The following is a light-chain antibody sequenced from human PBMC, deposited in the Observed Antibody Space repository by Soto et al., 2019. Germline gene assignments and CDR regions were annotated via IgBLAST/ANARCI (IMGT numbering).Light chain of an antibody. Sequence: EIVLTQSPATLTFSPGERATLSCRASQSISSNYVAWYQQKPGQAPRPLIYDASSRATGIPNRFSGTGSGTDFTLTISRMEPEDFAVFDCQPYGDSPTFGQGTKVDNK. CDR2: DAS. J-gene: IGKJ1*01. CDR1: QSISSNY. CDR3: QPYGDSPT. V-gene: IGKV3-20*01.